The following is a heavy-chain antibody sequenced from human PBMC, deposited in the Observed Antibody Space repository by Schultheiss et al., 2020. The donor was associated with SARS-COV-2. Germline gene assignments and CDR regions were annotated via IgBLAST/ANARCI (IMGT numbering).Heavy chain of an antibody. V-gene: IGHV4-30-4*08. Sequence: SETLSLTCTVSGGSVSSGSYYWSWIRQPPGKGLEWIGYIYYSGSTYYNPSLKSRVTISVDTSKNQFSLKLSSVTAADTAVYYCASDPLICSGGSCYPSHFDYWGQGTLVTVSS. CDR1: GGSVSSGSYY. J-gene: IGHJ4*02. CDR3: ASDPLICSGGSCYPSHFDY. D-gene: IGHD2-15*01. CDR2: IYYSGST.